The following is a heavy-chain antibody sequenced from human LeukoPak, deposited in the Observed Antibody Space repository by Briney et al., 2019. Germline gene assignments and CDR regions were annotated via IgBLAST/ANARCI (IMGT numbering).Heavy chain of an antibody. D-gene: IGHD3-10*01. CDR3: ARDYYYGSGNP. Sequence: ASVKVSCKASGYTFTSFAMNWGRQAPGQRLEWMGWINAGNGNTKYSQKFQGRVTITRDTSASTAYMELSSLRSEDTAVYYCARDYYYGSGNPWGQGTLVTVSS. CDR2: INAGNGNT. CDR1: GYTFTSFA. V-gene: IGHV1-3*01. J-gene: IGHJ5*02.